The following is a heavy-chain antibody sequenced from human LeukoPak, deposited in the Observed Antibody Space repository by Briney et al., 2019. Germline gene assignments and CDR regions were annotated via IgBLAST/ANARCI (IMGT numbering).Heavy chain of an antibody. D-gene: IGHD3-3*01. V-gene: IGHV4-34*01. J-gene: IGHJ5*02. CDR2: INHSGST. CDR3: ARVGRTYYDFWSGYYAYNWFDP. Sequence: PSETLSLTCAVYGGSFSGYYWSWIRQPPGKGLEWIGEINHSGSTNYNPSLKSRVTISVDTSKNQFSLKLSSVTAADTAMYYCARVGRTYYDFWSGYYAYNWFDPWGQGTLVTVSS. CDR1: GGSFSGYY.